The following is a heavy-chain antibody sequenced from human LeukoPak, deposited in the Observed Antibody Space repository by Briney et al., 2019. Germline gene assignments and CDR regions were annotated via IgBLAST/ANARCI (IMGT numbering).Heavy chain of an antibody. V-gene: IGHV3-48*02. J-gene: IGHJ4*02. D-gene: IGHD4-23*01. CDR3: ARVGLLVTQILYYFDY. CDR1: GFTFSTYS. CDR2: IDSSSSTI. Sequence: GGSLRLSCVASGFTFSTYSMTWVRQAPGKGLEWVSYIDSSSSTIYYADSVRGRFTISRDNAKNSLFLQMNSPRDEDTAVYYCARVGLLVTQILYYFDYWGQGTLVTVSS.